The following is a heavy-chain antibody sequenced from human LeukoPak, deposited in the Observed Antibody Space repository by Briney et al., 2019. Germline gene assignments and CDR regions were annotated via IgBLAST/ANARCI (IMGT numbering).Heavy chain of an antibody. J-gene: IGHJ4*02. V-gene: IGHV4-39*07. CDR2: IYYSGRT. D-gene: IGHD3-16*01. CDR3: ARASEFGGVSYFDY. Sequence: SETLSLTCTVSGGSISSSSYYWGWIRQPPGKGLEWIGSIYYSGRTYYNPSLKSRVTILVDTSKNQFSLKLSSVIAADAAVYYCARASEFGGVSYFDYWGQGTLVTVSS. CDR1: GGSISSSSYY.